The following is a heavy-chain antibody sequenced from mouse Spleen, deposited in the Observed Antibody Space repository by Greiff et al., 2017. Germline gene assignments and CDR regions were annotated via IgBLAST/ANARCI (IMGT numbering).Heavy chain of an antibody. J-gene: IGHJ4*01. CDR2: ISSGSSTI. V-gene: IGHV5-17*02. CDR1: GFTFSSFG. CDR3: ARWTGSYAMDY. D-gene: IGHD4-1*01. Sequence: EVKLVESGGGLVQPGGSRKLSCAASGFTFSSFGMHWVRQAPEKGLEWVAYISSGSSTIYYADTVKGRFTISRDNPKNTLFLQMTSLRSEDTAMYYCARWTGSYAMDYWGQGTSVTVSS.